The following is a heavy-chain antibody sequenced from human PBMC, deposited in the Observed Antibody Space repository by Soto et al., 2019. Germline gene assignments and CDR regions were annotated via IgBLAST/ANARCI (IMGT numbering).Heavy chain of an antibody. D-gene: IGHD2-2*02. J-gene: IGHJ6*02. CDR2: IIPIFGTA. CDR3: ARDTPGIVVVPAAIGANYYGMDV. CDR1: GGTFSSYA. Sequence: SVKVSCKASGGTFSSYAISWVRQAPGQGLEWMGGIIPIFGTANYAQKFQGRVTITADESTSTAYMELSSLRSEDTAVYYCARDTPGIVVVPAAIGANYYGMDVWGQGTTVTVSS. V-gene: IGHV1-69*13.